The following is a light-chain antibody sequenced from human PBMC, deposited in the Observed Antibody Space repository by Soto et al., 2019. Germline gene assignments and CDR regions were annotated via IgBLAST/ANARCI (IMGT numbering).Light chain of an antibody. J-gene: IGLJ1*01. CDR2: DVS. CDR1: SSDVGGYNY. V-gene: IGLV2-14*01. Sequence: QSVLTQPASVSGSPGQSITISCTGISSDVGGYNYVSWYQQHPGKAPKLMIYDVSNRPSGVSNRFSGSKSGNTASLTISGLQAEDEADYYCSSYTSSSSYVFGTGTKV. CDR3: SSYTSSSSYV.